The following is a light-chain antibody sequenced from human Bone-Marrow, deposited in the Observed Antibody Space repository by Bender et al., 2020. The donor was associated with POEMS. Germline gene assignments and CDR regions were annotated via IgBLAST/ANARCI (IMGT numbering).Light chain of an antibody. J-gene: IGLJ2*01. CDR1: ELPKQY. CDR3: QSTDSNGPYVV. CDR2: NDT. V-gene: IGLV3-25*03. Sequence: SYELTQPPSVSVSPGQTARITCSAEELPKQYAHWYQQKPGRAPVLVIYNDTERPSGIPERFSGSSSGTTVTLTIGGVQAEDEADYYCQSTDSNGPYVVFGGGTKLTVL.